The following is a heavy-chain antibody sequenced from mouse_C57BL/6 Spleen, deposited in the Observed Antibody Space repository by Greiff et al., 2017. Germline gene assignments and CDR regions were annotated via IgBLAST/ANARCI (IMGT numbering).Heavy chain of an antibody. CDR2: INYDGSST. V-gene: IGHV5-16*01. D-gene: IGHD2-2*01. CDR1: GFTFSDYY. CDR3: ARYRYGYDDAMDY. Sequence: EVQRVQSEAGLVQPGSSMKLSCTASGFTFSDYYMAWVRQVPEKGLEWVANINYDGSSTDYLDSLKGRFIISRDNAKNTLYLQLSRLKSEDTAAYYCARYRYGYDDAMDYWGQGTSVTASS. J-gene: IGHJ4*01.